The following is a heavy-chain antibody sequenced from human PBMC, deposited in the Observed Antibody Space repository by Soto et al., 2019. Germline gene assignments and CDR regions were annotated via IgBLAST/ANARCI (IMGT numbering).Heavy chain of an antibody. Sequence: SETLSLTCTVSGGSISSYYWSWIRQPPGKGLEWIGYIYYSGSTNYNPSLKSRVTISVDTSKNQFSLKLSSVTAADTAVYYCARAETIFGVVIYYFDYWGQGTLVTVSS. CDR2: IYYSGST. D-gene: IGHD3-3*01. CDR3: ARAETIFGVVIYYFDY. CDR1: GGSISSYY. V-gene: IGHV4-59*01. J-gene: IGHJ4*02.